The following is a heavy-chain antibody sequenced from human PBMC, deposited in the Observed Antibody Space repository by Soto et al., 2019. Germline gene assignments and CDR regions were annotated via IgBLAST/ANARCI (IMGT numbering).Heavy chain of an antibody. CDR3: VRDGTKTLRDWLDP. Sequence: PSETLSLTCTVSGASISGFYWSWIRKSAGKGLEWIGRIYATGTTDYNPSLKSRVMMSVDTSKKQFSLKLRSVTAADTAVYYCVRDGTKTLRDWLDPWGQGISVTGS. J-gene: IGHJ5*02. V-gene: IGHV4-4*07. D-gene: IGHD1-1*01. CDR1: GASISGFY. CDR2: IYATGTT.